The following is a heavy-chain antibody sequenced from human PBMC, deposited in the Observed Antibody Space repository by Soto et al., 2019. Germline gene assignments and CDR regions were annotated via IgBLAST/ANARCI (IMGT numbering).Heavy chain of an antibody. V-gene: IGHV5-51*01. J-gene: IGHJ6*02. CDR1: GNTFTKDR. Sequence: GESLKIAGKGSGNTFTKDRAGWLCQMLGKGLEWMGIIYPGDADTRYSPSFQGQVTISVDKSIATAYLQWSSLKASDTAMYYCARRSVYHYGSGTYYGLDVWVQGMTVTVSS. CDR3: ARRSVYHYGSGTYYGLDV. CDR2: IYPGDADT. D-gene: IGHD3-10*01.